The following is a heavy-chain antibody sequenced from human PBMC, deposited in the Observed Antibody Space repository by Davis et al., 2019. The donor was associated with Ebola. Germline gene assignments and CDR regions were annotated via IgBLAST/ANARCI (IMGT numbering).Heavy chain of an antibody. D-gene: IGHD1-1*01. V-gene: IGHV1-8*01. CDR1: VYTFSNYA. J-gene: IGHJ6*02. Sequence: SVPVPRLASVYTFSNYAINWVRQASGQGPEWMGWMNSNSGDTGYAQKFQGRVTMTRNTSISTAYMELSSLRSEDTAVYYCAREGTGDGFIYYSGMDVWGQGTTVTVSS. CDR3: AREGTGDGFIYYSGMDV. CDR2: MNSNSGDT.